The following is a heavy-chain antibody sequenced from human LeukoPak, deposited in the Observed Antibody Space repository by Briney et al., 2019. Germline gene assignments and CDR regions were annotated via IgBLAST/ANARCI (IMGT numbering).Heavy chain of an antibody. D-gene: IGHD5-18*01. CDR3: ASRGYTYELDY. V-gene: IGHV3-48*03. CDR2: ISSSGSAI. J-gene: IGHJ4*02. CDR1: GFTFRNYE. Sequence: GGSLRLSCAASGFTFRNYEMDWVRQAPGEGLEWISYISSSGSAIYYADFVKGRFTISRDNAKNSLYLQMNSLRAEDTAVYYCASRGYTYELDYWGQGTLVTVSS.